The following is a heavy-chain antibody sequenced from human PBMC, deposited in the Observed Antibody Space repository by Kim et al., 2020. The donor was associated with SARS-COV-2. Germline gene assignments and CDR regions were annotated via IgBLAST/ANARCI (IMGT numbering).Heavy chain of an antibody. CDR2: IWYDGSNK. J-gene: IGHJ3*02. CDR3: ARDRPVTDDAFDI. D-gene: IGHD4-17*01. V-gene: IGHV3-33*01. CDR1: GFTFSSYG. Sequence: GGPLRLSCAASGFTFSSYGMHWVRQAPGKGLEWVAVIWYDGSNKYYADSVKGRFTISRDNSKNTLYLQMNSLRAEDTAVYYCARDRPVTDDAFDIWGQGTMVTVSS.